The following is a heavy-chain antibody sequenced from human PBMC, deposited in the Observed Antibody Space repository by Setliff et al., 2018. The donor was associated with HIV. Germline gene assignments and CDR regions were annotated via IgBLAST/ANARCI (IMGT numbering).Heavy chain of an antibody. Sequence: GASVKVSCKASGGTFSSYAINWVRQAPGQGLEWMGGIIPMFGTRNYAQKFQGRVTITTDESTSTAYMALSSLRSEDTALYYCARGQSQGYAYSGSYGAFDIWGQGTMVTVSS. V-gene: IGHV1-69*05. CDR2: IIPMFGTR. J-gene: IGHJ3*02. D-gene: IGHD1-26*01. CDR3: ARGQSQGYAYSGSYGAFDI. CDR1: GGTFSSYA.